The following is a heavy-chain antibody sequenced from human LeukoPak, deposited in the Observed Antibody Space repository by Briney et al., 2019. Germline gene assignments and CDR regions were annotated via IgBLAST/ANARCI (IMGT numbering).Heavy chain of an antibody. CDR3: ARATNKRVYAILGY. Sequence: ASVKVSCKGSGGTFSSYAIGWVRQAPGQGLEWMGIINPSGGSTSYAQKFQGRVTMTRDTSTSTVYMELSSLRSEDTAVYYCARATNKRVYAILGYWGQGTLVTVSS. J-gene: IGHJ4*02. CDR1: GGTFSSYA. V-gene: IGHV1-46*01. CDR2: INPSGGST. D-gene: IGHD2-8*01.